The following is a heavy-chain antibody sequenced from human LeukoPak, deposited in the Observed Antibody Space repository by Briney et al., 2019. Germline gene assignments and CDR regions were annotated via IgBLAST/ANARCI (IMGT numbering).Heavy chain of an antibody. Sequence: SETLSLTCTVSGGSINNYYWSWLRQPPGKGLEWIGYIYYSGSTNYNPSLKSRVTISVGTSKIQFSLQLSSVTAADTAVYYCARASCLGDLSLGYWGQGTLVTVSS. CDR2: IYYSGST. V-gene: IGHV4-59*12. CDR3: ARASCLGDLSLGY. D-gene: IGHD3-16*02. J-gene: IGHJ4*02. CDR1: GGSINNYY.